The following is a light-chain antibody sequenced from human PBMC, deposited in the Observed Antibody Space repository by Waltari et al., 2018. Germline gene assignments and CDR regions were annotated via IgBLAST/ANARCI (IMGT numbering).Light chain of an antibody. V-gene: IGKV4-1*01. Sequence: DIVLTQSPDSLAVSLGERATINCKSSQSVVFSSNNKNYLAWYQQKPGQPPKLLITWASTRESVVPDRFSGSGSETYFTLTISSLQAEDVAVYYCQQCYTFPYTFGQGTKLEIK. CDR1: QSVVFSSNNKNY. CDR2: WAS. J-gene: IGKJ2*01. CDR3: QQCYTFPYT.